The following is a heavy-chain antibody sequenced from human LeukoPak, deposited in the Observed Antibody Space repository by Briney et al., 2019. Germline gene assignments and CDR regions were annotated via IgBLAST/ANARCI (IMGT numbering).Heavy chain of an antibody. CDR1: GFSFSRYA. Sequence: RGSPRLSCAASGFSFSRYAMHWVRQAPGKGLEWVAVISYHGSDKYCADSVKGRFTISSDNSKNTLYLQLNCLRAEDTAVYYCARGYYYGSGSSAWYFDYWGQG. CDR3: ARGYYYGSGSSAWYFDY. J-gene: IGHJ4*02. CDR2: ISYHGSDK. D-gene: IGHD3-10*01. V-gene: IGHV3-30-3*01.